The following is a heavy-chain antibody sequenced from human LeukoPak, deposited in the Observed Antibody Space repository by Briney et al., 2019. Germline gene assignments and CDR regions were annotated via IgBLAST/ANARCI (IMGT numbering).Heavy chain of an antibody. Sequence: VASVKVSCKASGYTFTGYYMNCVRQAPGQGLEWMGWINPNSGGTNYAQKFQGRVTMTRDTSISTAYMELSRLRSDDTAVYYCARGSYSSSWYKLDPWGQGTLVTVSS. CDR3: ARGSYSSSWYKLDP. V-gene: IGHV1-2*02. CDR2: INPNSGGT. D-gene: IGHD6-13*01. J-gene: IGHJ5*02. CDR1: GYTFTGYY.